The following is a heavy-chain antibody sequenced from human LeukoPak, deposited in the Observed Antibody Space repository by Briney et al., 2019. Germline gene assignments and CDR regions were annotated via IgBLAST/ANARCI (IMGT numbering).Heavy chain of an antibody. CDR1: GFTFSNCA. V-gene: IGHV3-30*04. CDR3: ARDQYDFWSGYYPYYFDY. J-gene: IGHJ4*02. CDR2: ISSDGSSK. D-gene: IGHD3-3*01. Sequence: PGGSLRLSCAASGFTFSNCAIHWVRQAPGKGLEWVAVISSDGSSKYYADSVKGRFTISRDNSKNTLYLQMNSLRAEDTAVYYCARDQYDFWSGYYPYYFDYWGQGTLVTVSS.